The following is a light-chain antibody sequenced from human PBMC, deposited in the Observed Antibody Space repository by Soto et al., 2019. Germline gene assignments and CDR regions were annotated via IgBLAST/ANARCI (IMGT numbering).Light chain of an antibody. CDR2: DVS. V-gene: IGLV2-14*01. CDR3: SSYTSSSTLV. CDR1: SSDVGGYNY. Sequence: QSALTQPAPVSGSPGQSITISCTGTSSDVGGYNYVSWYQQHPGKAPKLMIYDVSNRPSGVSNRFSGSKSGNTASLTISGLQAEDEAEYYCSSYTSSSTLVFGGGTKLTVL. J-gene: IGLJ2*01.